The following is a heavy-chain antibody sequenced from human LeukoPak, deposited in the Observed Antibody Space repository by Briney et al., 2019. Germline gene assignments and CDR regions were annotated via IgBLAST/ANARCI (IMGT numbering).Heavy chain of an antibody. CDR3: ARGQVLLWFGELLPQSLYFDY. CDR2: INHSGST. V-gene: IGHV4-34*01. J-gene: IGHJ4*02. CDR1: GGSFSGYY. Sequence: SETLSLTCAVYGGSFSGYYWSWIRQPPGKGLEWIGEINHSGSTNYNPSLKSRVTISVDTSKNQFSLKLSSVTAADTAVYYCARGQVLLWFGELLPQSLYFDYWGQGTLVTVSS. D-gene: IGHD3-10*01.